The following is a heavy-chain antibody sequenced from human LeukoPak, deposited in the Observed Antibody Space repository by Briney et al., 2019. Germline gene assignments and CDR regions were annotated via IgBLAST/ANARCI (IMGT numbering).Heavy chain of an antibody. D-gene: IGHD5-18*01. CDR3: ARGGNTALNY. Sequence: SETLSLTCTVSGGSISSYYWSWIRQPPGKGLEWIGYIYYSGSTNYNPSLKSRVTISVDTSKNQFSLKLSSVTAADTAVYFCARGGNTALNYWGQGTLVTVSS. J-gene: IGHJ4*02. CDR1: GGSISSYY. CDR2: IYYSGST. V-gene: IGHV4-59*01.